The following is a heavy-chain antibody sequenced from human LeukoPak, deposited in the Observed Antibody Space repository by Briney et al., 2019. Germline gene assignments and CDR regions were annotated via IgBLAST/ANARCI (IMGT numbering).Heavy chain of an antibody. J-gene: IGHJ4*02. Sequence: ASVKVSCKASGYIFTDYYIHWVRHAPGQGLEWMGWVNPTSGGTNYAQKFQGRVTMTRDTSISTAYMELSRLRSDDTAVYYCARVVVRDANNYKDYWGQGTLVTVSS. CDR2: VNPTSGGT. V-gene: IGHV1-2*02. CDR3: ARVVVRDANNYKDY. CDR1: GYIFTDYY. D-gene: IGHD5-24*01.